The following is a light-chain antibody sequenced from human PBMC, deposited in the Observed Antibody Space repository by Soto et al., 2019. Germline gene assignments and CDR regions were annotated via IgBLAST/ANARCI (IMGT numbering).Light chain of an antibody. CDR2: DVS. V-gene: IGLV2-14*01. CDR1: SSDVGGYTY. J-gene: IGLJ1*01. Sequence: QSVLTQPASVSGSPGQSITISCAGTSSDVGGYTYVSWYQQHPGKAPKLMIYDVSNRPSGVSNRFSGSKSGNTASLTISGLQAEDEADYYCTSYTSSSTPEVFGGGTKVTVL. CDR3: TSYTSSSTPEV.